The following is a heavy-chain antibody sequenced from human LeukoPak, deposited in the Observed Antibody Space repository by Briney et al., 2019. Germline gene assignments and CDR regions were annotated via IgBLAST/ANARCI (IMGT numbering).Heavy chain of an antibody. J-gene: IGHJ4*02. Sequence: PGGSLRLSCAASGFTFDDYGMSWVRQAPGKGLEWVSGINWNGDNTDYADSVKGRFTISRDNAKNSLYLQMNNLRAEDTALYYCARGFDGNFDYWGQGALVTVSP. D-gene: IGHD3-9*01. CDR3: ARGFDGNFDY. CDR1: GFTFDDYG. V-gene: IGHV3-20*04. CDR2: INWNGDNT.